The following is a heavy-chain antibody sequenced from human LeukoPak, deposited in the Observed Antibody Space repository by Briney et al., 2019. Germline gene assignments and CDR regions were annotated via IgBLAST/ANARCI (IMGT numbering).Heavy chain of an antibody. J-gene: IGHJ6*03. D-gene: IGHD4-23*01. CDR3: ARDRGNSDYYYYMDV. CDR2: INPNSGGT. Sequence: ASVKVSCKASGYTFTGYYMHWVRQAPGQGLEWMGWINPNSGGTNYAQKFQGRVTMTRDTSISTAYMELSRLRSDDTAVYYCARDRGNSDYYYYMDVWGKGTTVTISS. CDR1: GYTFTGYY. V-gene: IGHV1-2*02.